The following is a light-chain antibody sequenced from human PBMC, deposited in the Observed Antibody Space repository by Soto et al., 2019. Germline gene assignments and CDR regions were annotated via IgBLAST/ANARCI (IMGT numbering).Light chain of an antibody. Sequence: QSVLTQPPSVSGAPGQRVTISCTGTTSNIGAGSDIHWYQQLPGKAPKLLIYSNSHRPSGVPSRFSGSKSGTSASLAITGLQAEDEGDYYCSSYTSSSTLVVFGGGTKLTVL. V-gene: IGLV1-40*01. J-gene: IGLJ2*01. CDR1: TSNIGAGSD. CDR2: SNS. CDR3: SSYTSSSTLVV.